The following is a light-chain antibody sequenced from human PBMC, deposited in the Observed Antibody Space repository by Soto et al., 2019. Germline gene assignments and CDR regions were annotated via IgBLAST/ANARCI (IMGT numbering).Light chain of an antibody. CDR1: SSNIGSNY. Sequence: QSVLTQPPSASGTPGQRVTISCSGSSSNIGSNYVYWYQQLPGTAPKLLIYRNNQRPSGVPDRFSGSKSGTSASLAISGLRSEDEAVYYCAAWDDSLRWVFGGGTKLTVL. CDR3: AAWDDSLRWV. CDR2: RNN. V-gene: IGLV1-47*01. J-gene: IGLJ3*02.